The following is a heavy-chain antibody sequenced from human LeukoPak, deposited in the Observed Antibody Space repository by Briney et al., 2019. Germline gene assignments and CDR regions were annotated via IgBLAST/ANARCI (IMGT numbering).Heavy chain of an antibody. CDR2: INHSGST. D-gene: IGHD5-18*01. Sequence: SETLSLTCAVYGGSFSGYYWSRIRQPPGKGLEWIGEINHSGSTNYNPSLKSRVTISVDTSKNQFSLKLSSVTAADTAVYYCARRVSGYSYVSGHWFDPWGQGTLVTVSS. CDR1: GGSFSGYY. CDR3: ARRVSGYSYVSGHWFDP. J-gene: IGHJ5*02. V-gene: IGHV4-34*01.